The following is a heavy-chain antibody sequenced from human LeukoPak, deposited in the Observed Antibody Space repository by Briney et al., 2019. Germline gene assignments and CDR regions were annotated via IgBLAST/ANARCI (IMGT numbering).Heavy chain of an antibody. Sequence: PSETLSLTRIVSGGSISSYYWSWIRQFPGKGLEWIGYIHYSGSANYNPSLKSRVSISVDTSKKQFSLKLNSVTAADTAVYYCATVDSYGSRLDYWGQGTLVTVSS. D-gene: IGHD5-18*01. CDR3: ATVDSYGSRLDY. CDR1: GGSISSYY. V-gene: IGHV4-59*01. CDR2: IHYSGSA. J-gene: IGHJ4*02.